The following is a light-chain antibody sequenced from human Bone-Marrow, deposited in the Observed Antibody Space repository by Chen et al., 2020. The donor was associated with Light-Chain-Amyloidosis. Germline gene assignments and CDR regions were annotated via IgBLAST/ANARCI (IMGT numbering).Light chain of an antibody. CDR2: RDT. J-gene: IGLJ2*01. CDR1: DLPTKY. CDR3: QSADSSGTYEVI. Sequence: SYALTPPPSVSVSPGPTARLTCSGDDLPTKYAYWYQQKPGQAPVLVIHRDTERPSGISERFSGSSSGTTATLTISGVQAEDEADYHCQSADSSGTYEVIFGGGTKLTVL. V-gene: IGLV3-25*03.